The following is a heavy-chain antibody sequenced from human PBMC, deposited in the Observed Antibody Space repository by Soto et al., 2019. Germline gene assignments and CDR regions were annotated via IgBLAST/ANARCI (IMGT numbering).Heavy chain of an antibody. CDR2: IRGSGGST. J-gene: IGHJ3*02. D-gene: IGHD1-7*01. CDR3: AKEWNNWNFCAFDI. V-gene: IGHV3-23*01. CDR1: GFTFSSYA. Sequence: GGSLRLSCAASGFTFSSYAMSWVRQAPGKGLEWVSAIRGSGGSTYYADSVKGRFTISRDNSKNTLYLQMNSRRAEETAVYFCAKEWNNWNFCAFDIWGQGTMVTVSS.